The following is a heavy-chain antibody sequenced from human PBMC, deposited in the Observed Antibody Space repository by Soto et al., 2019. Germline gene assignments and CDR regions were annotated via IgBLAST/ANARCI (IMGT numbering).Heavy chain of an antibody. CDR2: IYDSGST. CDR3: ARAAPESYYDILTGYYYFDY. D-gene: IGHD3-9*01. V-gene: IGHV4-59*02. J-gene: IGHJ4*02. CDR1: GGPVGSFY. Sequence: SEPLSLTCTVSGGPVGSFYWSWIRQPPGKGLEWVGYIYDSGSTVYNPSLKTRATISVDTSKNQFSLKLSSVTAADTAVYYCARAAPESYYDILTGYYYFDYWGQGTLVTVSS.